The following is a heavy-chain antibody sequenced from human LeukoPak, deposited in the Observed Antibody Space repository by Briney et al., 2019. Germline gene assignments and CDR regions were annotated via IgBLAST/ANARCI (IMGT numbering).Heavy chain of an antibody. V-gene: IGHV4-30-2*01. CDR3: AREYCSGGSCYSYFDY. Sequence: SQTLSLTCAVSGGSISSGGYSWSWIRQPPGKGLEWIGYIYHSGSTYYNSSLKSRVTISVDRSKNQFSLKLSSVTAADTAVYYCAREYCSGGSCYSYFDYWGQGTLVTVSS. J-gene: IGHJ4*02. D-gene: IGHD2-15*01. CDR1: GGSISSGGYS. CDR2: IYHSGST.